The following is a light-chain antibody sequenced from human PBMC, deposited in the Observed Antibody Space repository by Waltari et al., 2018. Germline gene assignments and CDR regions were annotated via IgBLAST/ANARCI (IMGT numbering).Light chain of an antibody. CDR1: YSNIGNNV. V-gene: IGLV1-44*01. J-gene: IGLJ3*02. Sequence: QSVLTQPPSASETPGQRVTIPCSGTYSNIGNNVVNWYQQFPGKAPKLLIYRNDQRPSGVPDRFSGSKSGSSASLAISGLQSEDEADYYCAAWDDSLNGHWVFGGGTKVTVL. CDR2: RND. CDR3: AAWDDSLNGHWV.